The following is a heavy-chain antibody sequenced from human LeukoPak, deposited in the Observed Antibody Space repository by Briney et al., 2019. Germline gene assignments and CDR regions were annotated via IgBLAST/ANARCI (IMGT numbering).Heavy chain of an antibody. V-gene: IGHV3-53*01. D-gene: IGHD2-21*02. J-gene: IGHJ4*02. CDR2: IYSGGNT. CDR1: GYSFTSYW. CDR3: ARGTVTAPDY. Sequence: GESLKISCKGSGYSFTSYWVSWVRQAPGKGLEWVSIIYSGGNTYYADSVKGRFTISRDNSKNTLYLQMNRLRPEDTAVYYCARGTVTAPDYWGQGTLVTVSS.